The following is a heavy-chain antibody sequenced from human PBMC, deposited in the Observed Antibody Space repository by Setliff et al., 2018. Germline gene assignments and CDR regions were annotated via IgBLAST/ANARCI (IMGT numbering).Heavy chain of an antibody. J-gene: IGHJ4*02. CDR2: VDRSGNT. CDR1: GDSISRSTYY. D-gene: IGHD3-22*01. Sequence: SETLSLTCTLSGDSISRSTYYWGWIRQSPGKGLDWIGTVDRSGNTFYNPSLRSRVTISVDTSKNQISLKLTSVSAADTADYYCARRDSTSYYGYSFDFWGRGTLVTVSS. CDR3: ARRDSTSYYGYSFDF. V-gene: IGHV4-39*01.